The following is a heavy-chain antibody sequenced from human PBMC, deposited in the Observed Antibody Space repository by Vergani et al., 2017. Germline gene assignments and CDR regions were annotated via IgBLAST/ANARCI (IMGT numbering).Heavy chain of an antibody. J-gene: IGHJ6*02. CDR1: GGTFSSNS. Sequence: QGQLAKSGAEVKKPGSSVKVSCKASGGTFSSNSISWVRQAPGQGLEWMGRIIPIFGTTSYAQKFQGRVTILADESTSTAYMELSSLRSEDTAVYYCAREGCSGGSCYSYYYGMDVWGQGTTVTVSS. CDR3: AREGCSGGSCYSYYYGMDV. D-gene: IGHD2-15*01. CDR2: IIPIFGTT. V-gene: IGHV1-69*13.